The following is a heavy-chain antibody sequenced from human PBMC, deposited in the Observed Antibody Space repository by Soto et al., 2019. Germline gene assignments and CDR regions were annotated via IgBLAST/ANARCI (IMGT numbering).Heavy chain of an antibody. Sequence: NPSETLSLTCAVYGGSFSGYYWSWIRQPPGKGLEWIGEINHSGSTNSNPSLKSRVTISVDTSRNQFSLKLSSVTEAEKAVYYCARVRGQGRSKTLLAVNCWLDSWGQGTMVTVSS. J-gene: IGHJ5*01. CDR1: GGSFSGYY. CDR3: ARVRGQGRSKTLLAVNCWLDS. V-gene: IGHV4-34*01. D-gene: IGHD1-1*01. CDR2: INHSGST.